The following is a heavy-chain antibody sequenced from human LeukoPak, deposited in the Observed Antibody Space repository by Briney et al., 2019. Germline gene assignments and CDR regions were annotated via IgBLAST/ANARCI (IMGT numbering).Heavy chain of an antibody. CDR2: VSTGSNYI. D-gene: IGHD3-16*01. Sequence: PGRSLRLSCAASGFTFSSYSLNWVRQAPGKGLEWVSSVSTGSNYIYYADSVKGRFTISRDNSKNTLYLQMNSLRAEDTAVYYCARDPADWGAFDIWGQGTMVTVSS. J-gene: IGHJ3*02. CDR3: ARDPADWGAFDI. V-gene: IGHV3-21*04. CDR1: GFTFSSYS.